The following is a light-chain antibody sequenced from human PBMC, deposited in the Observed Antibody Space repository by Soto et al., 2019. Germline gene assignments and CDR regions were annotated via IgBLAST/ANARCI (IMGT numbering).Light chain of an antibody. CDR1: QSIASH. J-gene: IGKJ1*01. Sequence: EIVLTQSPVSLSLSPGERASLSCRASQSIASHLAWYQQKPGQAPRLLIYRTSSRATGIPDRFSGSESETDFTLTISRLEPDDSAVYYCQQYGSSPRTFGPGTKVDIK. CDR3: QQYGSSPRT. V-gene: IGKV3-20*01. CDR2: RTS.